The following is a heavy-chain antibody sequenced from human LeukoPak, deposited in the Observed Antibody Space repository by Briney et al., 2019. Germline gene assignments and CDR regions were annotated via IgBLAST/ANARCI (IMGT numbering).Heavy chain of an antibody. J-gene: IGHJ6*02. V-gene: IGHV3-66*01. Sequence: GGFLRLSCAASGFTVSSNYMSWVRQAPGKGLEWVSVIYSGGSTYYADSVKGRFTISRDNSKNTLYLQMNSLRAEDTAVYYCAREPYYYDSSGYPYYYGMDVWGQGTTVTVSS. CDR3: AREPYYYDSSGYPYYYGMDV. D-gene: IGHD3-22*01. CDR2: IYSGGST. CDR1: GFTVSSNY.